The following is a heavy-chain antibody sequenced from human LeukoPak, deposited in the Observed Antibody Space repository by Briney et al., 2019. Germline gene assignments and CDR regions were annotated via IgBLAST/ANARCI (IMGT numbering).Heavy chain of an antibody. D-gene: IGHD1-26*01. J-gene: IGHJ3*01. CDR3: AKGGGATTRYASDF. CDR2: ISGRGGST. Sequence: PGGSLRLSCAAPGFTFSSYAMSWVRLAPGKGLEWVSAISGRGGSTDYADSVKGRFTISRDNSKNTLYLQMNSLRAEDTAVYYCAKGGGATTRYASDFWGQGTMVTVSS. CDR1: GFTFSSYA. V-gene: IGHV3-23*01.